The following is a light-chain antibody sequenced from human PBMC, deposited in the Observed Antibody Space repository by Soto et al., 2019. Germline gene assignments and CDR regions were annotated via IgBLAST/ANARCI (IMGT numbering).Light chain of an antibody. CDR3: SSYTGSIS. CDR2: DVN. Sequence: QSALTQPASVSGSPGQSITISCTGTSSDVGGYNYVSWYQQHPGKAPKLMIYDVNTRPSGVSKRFSGSKSGNTASLTISGRQAEDEADYYCSSYTGSISFGGGTKLTVL. J-gene: IGLJ2*01. CDR1: SSDVGGYNY. V-gene: IGLV2-14*01.